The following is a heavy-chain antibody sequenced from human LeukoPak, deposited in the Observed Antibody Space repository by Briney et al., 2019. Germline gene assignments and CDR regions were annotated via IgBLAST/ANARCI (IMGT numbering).Heavy chain of an antibody. J-gene: IGHJ5*02. V-gene: IGHV1-2*02. CDR1: GYTFNGYH. Sequence: ASVTVSCKASGYTFNGYHMHWVRQAPGKGLEGMSCINPNSADTNYAQTFQGRVTMTRDTSISTAYVELSRLRSDDTAVYYCARVAVEMASWFDPWGQGTLVAVSS. CDR2: INPNSADT. D-gene: IGHD5-24*01. CDR3: ARVAVEMASWFDP.